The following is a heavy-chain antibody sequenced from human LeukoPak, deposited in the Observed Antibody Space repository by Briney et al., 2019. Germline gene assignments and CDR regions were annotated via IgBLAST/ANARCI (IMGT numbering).Heavy chain of an antibody. Sequence: GESLKISCKSSGYTFSNYWIGWVRQMPGKGLEYLGIIYPGDSDTKYSPAFEGHITISVDKSITTAYLQWSSLKASDTAMYYCARPDDNADYILSYWGQGTLVTVSS. D-gene: IGHD4-17*01. J-gene: IGHJ1*01. CDR3: ARPDDNADYILSY. V-gene: IGHV5-51*01. CDR1: GYTFSNYW. CDR2: IYPGDSDT.